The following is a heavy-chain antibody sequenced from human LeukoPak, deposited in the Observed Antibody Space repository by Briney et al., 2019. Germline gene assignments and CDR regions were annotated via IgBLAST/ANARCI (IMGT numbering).Heavy chain of an antibody. CDR1: GGSFSGYY. CDR2: INHSGST. D-gene: IGHD3-16*01. Sequence: KPSETLSLTCAVYGGSFSGYYLSWIRQPPGKGLEWIGEINHSGSTNYNPSLKSRVTISVDTSKNQFSLKLSSVTAADTAVYYCARGYVSFDYWGQGTLVTVSS. V-gene: IGHV4-34*01. CDR3: ARGYVSFDY. J-gene: IGHJ4*02.